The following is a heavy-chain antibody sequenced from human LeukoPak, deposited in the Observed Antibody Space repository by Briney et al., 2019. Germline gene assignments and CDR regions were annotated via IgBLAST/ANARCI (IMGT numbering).Heavy chain of an antibody. CDR1: GYTFTAHD. J-gene: IGHJ4*02. V-gene: IGHV7-4-1*02. Sequence: GASVKVSCKASGYTFTAHDLNWVRQAPGQGLEWMGWINTNTGNPTYAQGFTGRFVFSLDTSVSTAYLQISSLKAEDTAVYCCARGGTYFDYWGQGTLVTVSS. D-gene: IGHD1-26*01. CDR2: INTNTGNP. CDR3: ARGGTYFDY.